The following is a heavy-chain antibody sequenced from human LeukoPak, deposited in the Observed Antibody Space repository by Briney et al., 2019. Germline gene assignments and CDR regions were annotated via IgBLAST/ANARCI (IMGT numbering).Heavy chain of an antibody. Sequence: PGGSLRLSCAASGFTFNSYAMSWVRQAPGKGLEWVSTISGSGGSTYYADSVKGRFTISRDNSKDTLYLQMNSLRAEDTAVYYCARGPPSSYYYYYGMDVWGQGTTVTVS. V-gene: IGHV3-23*01. CDR2: ISGSGGST. J-gene: IGHJ6*02. CDR3: ARGPPSSYYYYYGMDV. CDR1: GFTFNSYA.